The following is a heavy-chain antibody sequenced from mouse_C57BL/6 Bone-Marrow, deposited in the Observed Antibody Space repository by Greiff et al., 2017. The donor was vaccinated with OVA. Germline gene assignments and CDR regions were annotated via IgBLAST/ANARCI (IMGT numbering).Heavy chain of an antibody. J-gene: IGHJ4*01. CDR2: ISSGGDYI. D-gene: IGHD1-1*01. Sequence: EVQGVESGEGLVKPGGSLKLSCAASGFTFSSYSMSWVRQTPEKGLEWVAYISSGGDYIYYADTVKGRFTISRDNARNTLYLQMSSLKSEDTAMYYCSRVLDAMDYWGQGTSVTVSS. CDR1: GFTFSSYS. CDR3: SRVLDAMDY. V-gene: IGHV5-9-1*02.